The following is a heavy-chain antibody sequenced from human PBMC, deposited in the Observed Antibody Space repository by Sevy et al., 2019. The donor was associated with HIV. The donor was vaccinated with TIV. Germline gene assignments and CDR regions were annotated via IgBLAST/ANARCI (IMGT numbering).Heavy chain of an antibody. CDR3: ARGNSTLDAFDI. J-gene: IGHJ3*02. CDR2: INPNSGGT. D-gene: IGHD6-13*01. CDR1: GYTFTGYY. V-gene: IGHV1-2*02. Sequence: ASVKVSCKASGYTFTGYYMHWVRQAPGQGLEWMGWINPNSGGTNYAQKFQGRVTMTRETSISTAYMELSRLRSDDTAVYYCARGNSTLDAFDIWGQGTMVTVSS.